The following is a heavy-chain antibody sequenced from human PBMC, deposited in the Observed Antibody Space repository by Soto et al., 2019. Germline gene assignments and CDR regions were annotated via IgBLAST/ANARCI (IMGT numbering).Heavy chain of an antibody. D-gene: IGHD2-2*01. CDR1: GYTFTGYY. J-gene: IGHJ6*03. V-gene: IGHV1-2*04. CDR3: ASGEMGECSSTSCYVDYYYYMDV. CDR2: INPNSGGT. Sequence: QVQLVQSGAEVKRPGASVKVSCKASGYTFTGYYMHWVRQAPGQGLEWMGWINPNSGGTNYAQKTQGWVTMTRATSISTAYMEMSTLRVADTAVYYSASGEMGECSSTSCYVDYYYYMDVWGTGTTVTVSS.